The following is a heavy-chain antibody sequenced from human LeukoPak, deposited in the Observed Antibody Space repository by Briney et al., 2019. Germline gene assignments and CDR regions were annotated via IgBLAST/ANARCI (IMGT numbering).Heavy chain of an antibody. CDR3: ARGSIPAAIGDNWFDP. Sequence: ASVKVSCKXSGYTFTGYYMHWVRQAPGQGLEWMGWINPNSGGTNYSQKFQGRVTMTRDTSISTAYMELSRLRSDDTAVYYCARGSIPAAIGDNWFDPWGRGTLVTVSS. D-gene: IGHD2-2*02. CDR1: GYTFTGYY. J-gene: IGHJ5*02. V-gene: IGHV1-2*02. CDR2: INPNSGGT.